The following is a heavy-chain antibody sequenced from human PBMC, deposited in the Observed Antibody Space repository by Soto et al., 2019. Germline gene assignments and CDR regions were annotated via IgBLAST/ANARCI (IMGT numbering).Heavy chain of an antibody. Sequence: EVQLVETGGGLIQPGGSLRLSCVASGLTVSSNYMNWVRQAPGKGLEWVSVLYSGGSTHYEGSVKGRFIISRDNSKNTLYLQMNSLRAEDTAVYYCARDRPGDEGDAFDIWGHGTMVTVSS. CDR2: LYSGGST. D-gene: IGHD3-10*01. CDR1: GLTVSSNY. CDR3: ARDRPGDEGDAFDI. J-gene: IGHJ3*02. V-gene: IGHV3-53*02.